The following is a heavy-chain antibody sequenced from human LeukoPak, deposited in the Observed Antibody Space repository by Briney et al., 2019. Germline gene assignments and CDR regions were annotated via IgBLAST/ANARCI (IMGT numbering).Heavy chain of an antibody. V-gene: IGHV3-9*01. D-gene: IGHD3-3*01. CDR1: GFAFDDYA. CDR2: FSWNSCSI. J-gene: IGHJ4*02. CDR3: AKDTDFWSGYFDY. Sequence: GRSLRLSCAASGFAFDDYAMHWAPRAPGKGLREFSGFSWNSCSIGYADSVKGRFTISRDNAKNSLYLQMNSLRAEDTALYYCAKDTDFWSGYFDYWGQGTLVTVSS.